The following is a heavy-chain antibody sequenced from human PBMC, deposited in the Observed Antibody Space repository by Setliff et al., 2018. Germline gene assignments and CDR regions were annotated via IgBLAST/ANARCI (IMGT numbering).Heavy chain of an antibody. J-gene: IGHJ6*02. Sequence: GESLKISCQGSGYSFSSYWIGWVRQMPGKGLEWMGIINPADSYTRYSPSFQGQVTFSADRYITTAYLQWSSLKASDTAMYYCARLGSDYNHETGFYHAMDVWGQGTTVTVSS. V-gene: IGHV5-51*01. CDR1: GYSFSSYW. CDR3: ARLGSDYNHETGFYHAMDV. CDR2: INPADSYT. D-gene: IGHD4-17*01.